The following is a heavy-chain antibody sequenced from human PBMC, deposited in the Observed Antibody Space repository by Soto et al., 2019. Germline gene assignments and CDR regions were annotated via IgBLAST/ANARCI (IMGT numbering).Heavy chain of an antibody. Sequence: SETLSLTCTVSGDSISTDYWSWIRQPPGGGLEWIGHIYNIGTTYSNPSLQSQVTISLDTSKNQFSLKLSSVTAADTAVYYCARGPSSDKVDYWGQGTLVTVAS. CDR3: ARGPSSDKVDY. CDR2: IYNIGTT. V-gene: IGHV4-30-4*01. J-gene: IGHJ4*02. CDR1: GDSISTDY. D-gene: IGHD3-10*01.